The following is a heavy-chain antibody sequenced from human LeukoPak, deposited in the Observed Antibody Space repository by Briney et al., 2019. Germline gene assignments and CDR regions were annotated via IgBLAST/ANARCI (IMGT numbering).Heavy chain of an antibody. J-gene: IGHJ1*01. D-gene: IGHD3-3*01. CDR1: GGSISSYY. CDR2: INHSGST. V-gene: IGHV4-34*01. CDR3: ARVPGQLRFLEWLPH. Sequence: KPSETLSLTCTVSGGSISSYYWSWIRQPPGKGLEWIGEINHSGSTNYNPSLKSRVTISVDTSKNQFSLKPSSVTAADTAVYYCARVPGQLRFLEWLPHWGQGTLVTVSS.